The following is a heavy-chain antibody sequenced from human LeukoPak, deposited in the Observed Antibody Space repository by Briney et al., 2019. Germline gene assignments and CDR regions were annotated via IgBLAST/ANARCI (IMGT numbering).Heavy chain of an antibody. Sequence: ASRKGSCNVSGHTITVLSMHWVRHATGQGNDWSGGFAPVVGAPSYAQKFQGRVTMTEDTSTDTAYMELSSLRSEDTAVYYCATNGDTSLRSKYYYHRANWFDPWGQGNLVTVSS. V-gene: IGHV1-24*01. CDR2: FAPVVGAP. D-gene: IGHD3-22*01. CDR1: GHTITVLS. J-gene: IGHJ5*02. CDR3: ATNGDTSLRSKYYYHRANWFDP.